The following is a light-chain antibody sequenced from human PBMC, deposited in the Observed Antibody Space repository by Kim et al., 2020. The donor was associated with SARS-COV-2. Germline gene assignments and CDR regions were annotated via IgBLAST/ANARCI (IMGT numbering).Light chain of an antibody. CDR1: ESVSLN. CDR3: QQYNNWPPT. V-gene: IGKV3-15*01. J-gene: IGKJ2*01. Sequence: EIVMTQSPATLSVSPGERATLSCRASESVSLNLAWYQQKPGQAPRLLIYGASTRATGVPGRFSDSGSGTEFTLTISSLQSEDFAVYYCQQYNNWPPTFGQGTKLEI. CDR2: GAS.